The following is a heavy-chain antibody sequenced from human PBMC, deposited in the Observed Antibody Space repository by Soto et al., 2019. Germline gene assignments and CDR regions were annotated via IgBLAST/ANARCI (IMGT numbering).Heavy chain of an antibody. CDR1: GFTFSSYA. V-gene: IGHV3-23*01. J-gene: IGHJ4*02. CDR2: ISGSGGST. Sequence: EVQLLESGGGLVQPGGSLRLSCAASGFTFSSYAMSWVRQAPGKGLEWVSAISGSGGSTYYADSVKGRFTISRDNSKNTLYLQMNSLRAEDTAVYYCAKDPNGSSGYYLSYFDYWGQGTLVTVSS. D-gene: IGHD3-22*01. CDR3: AKDPNGSSGYYLSYFDY.